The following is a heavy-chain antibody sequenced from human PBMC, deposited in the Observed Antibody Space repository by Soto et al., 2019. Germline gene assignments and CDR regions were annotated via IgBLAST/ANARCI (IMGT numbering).Heavy chain of an antibody. V-gene: IGHV3-30*18. CDR2: ISYDGRNK. D-gene: IGHD6-13*01. CDR1: GFTFSSYG. Sequence: QVQLVESGGGVVQPGRSLRLSCAASGFTFSSYGMHWVRQAPGKGLEWVSVISYDGRNKYYADSVKGRFTISRDNSKNARYLHMNSLRAEDTAVYYCAKDQRDSSIWYPGNAYYYGMDGWGQGTTVTVSS. J-gene: IGHJ6*02. CDR3: AKDQRDSSIWYPGNAYYYGMDG.